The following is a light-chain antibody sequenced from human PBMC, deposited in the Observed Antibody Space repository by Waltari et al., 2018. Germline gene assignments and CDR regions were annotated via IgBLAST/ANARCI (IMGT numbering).Light chain of an antibody. CDR1: QSLVHSDGKTS. CDR3: MQATQWPLT. V-gene: IGKV2-30*02. CDR2: KVF. J-gene: IGKJ1*01. Sequence: DVVMTQSPLSLPVTLGQPAPISCRSSQSLVHSDGKTSFNWFHQRPGQSPRRLIYKVFNRDSGVPDRFSGSGSGTDFTLKISRVEAEDVGTYYCMQATQWPLTFGQGTKVEIK.